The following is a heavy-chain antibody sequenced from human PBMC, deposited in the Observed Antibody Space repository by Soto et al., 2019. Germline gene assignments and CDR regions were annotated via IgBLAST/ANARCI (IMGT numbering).Heavy chain of an antibody. J-gene: IGHJ4*02. D-gene: IGHD1-7*01. CDR1: GYTFTGYY. Sequence: QVQLVQSGAEVKESGASVKVSCKASGYTFTGYYIHWVRLAPGQGFEWVGEIGPKNGDTRYAQKFQGRVAMTKDSSITTVYMELSNLSPDDTAVYYCGRGRSGELVVFYWGQGTLVTVHS. V-gene: IGHV1-2*02. CDR3: GRGRSGELVVFY. CDR2: IGPKNGDT.